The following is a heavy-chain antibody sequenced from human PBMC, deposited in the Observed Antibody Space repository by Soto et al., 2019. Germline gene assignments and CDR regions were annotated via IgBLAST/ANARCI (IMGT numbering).Heavy chain of an antibody. CDR2: ISYEGSNN. D-gene: IGHD2-2*01. CDR3: ARGAEYQLLSRDYFYGMDV. V-gene: IGHV3-30*03. J-gene: IGHJ6*02. Sequence: GALRLSCGASGFTFNSHGMHWVRQAPGKGLEWVAVISYEGSNNFYAESVKGRFTISRDNSKNTLYLQMNSLRREDTAVYYCARGAEYQLLSRDYFYGMDVWGQGTTVTRLL. CDR1: GFTFNSHG.